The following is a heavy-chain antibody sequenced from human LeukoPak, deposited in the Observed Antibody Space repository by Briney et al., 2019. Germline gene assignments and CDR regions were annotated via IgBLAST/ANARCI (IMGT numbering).Heavy chain of an antibody. Sequence: SGGSLRLSCAASGFTFSSYAMSWVRQAPGKGLEWVSAISGSGGSTYYADSVKGRFTISRDNSKNTLYLQMNSLRAEDTAVYYCASGNGYCSGGSCSSPDYWGQGTLVTVSS. J-gene: IGHJ4*02. CDR3: ASGNGYCSGGSCSSPDY. CDR2: ISGSGGST. D-gene: IGHD2-15*01. V-gene: IGHV3-23*01. CDR1: GFTFSSYA.